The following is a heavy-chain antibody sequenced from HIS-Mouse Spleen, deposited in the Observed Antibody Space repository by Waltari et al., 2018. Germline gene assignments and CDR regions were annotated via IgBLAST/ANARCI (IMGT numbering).Heavy chain of an antibody. CDR1: GGSISSSSYY. J-gene: IGHJ2*01. V-gene: IGHV4-39*07. Sequence: QLQLQESGPGLVKPSETLSLTCTVSGGSISSSSYYWGWIRQPPGKGLEWIGSIYYSGSTYHNPSLKSRGPISVDTSKNQFSLKLSSVTAADTAVYYCAREIPYSSSWYDWYFDLWGRGTLVTVSS. CDR3: AREIPYSSSWYDWYFDL. CDR2: IYYSGST. D-gene: IGHD6-13*01.